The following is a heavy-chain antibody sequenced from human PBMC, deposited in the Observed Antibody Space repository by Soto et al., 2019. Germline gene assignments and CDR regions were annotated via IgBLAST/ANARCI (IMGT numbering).Heavy chain of an antibody. Sequence: EVQLLESGGGLVQPGGSLRLSCAASGFTFSSYAMSWVRQAPGKGLEWVSAISGSGGSTYYADSVKGRFTISRDNSKNTLYLQMNSLRAEDTAVYYCAKGGYCTNGVCYPFDYWGQGTLVTVSS. CDR1: GFTFSSYA. CDR3: AKGGYCTNGVCYPFDY. D-gene: IGHD2-8*01. J-gene: IGHJ4*02. V-gene: IGHV3-23*01. CDR2: ISGSGGST.